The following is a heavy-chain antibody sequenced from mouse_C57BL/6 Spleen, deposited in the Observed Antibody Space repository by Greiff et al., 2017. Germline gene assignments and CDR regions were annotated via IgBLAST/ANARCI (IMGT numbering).Heavy chain of an antibody. CDR1: GFNIKNTY. CDR2: IDPANGNT. D-gene: IGHD2-2*01. V-gene: IGHV14-3*01. CDR3: ARGWDYGYGRWYFDV. J-gene: IGHJ1*03. Sequence: VQLQQSVAELVRPGASVKLSCTASGFNIKNTYMHWVKQRPEQGLEWIGRIDPANGNTKYAPKFQGKATITADTSSNTAYLQLSSLTSEDTAIYYCARGWDYGYGRWYFDVWGTGTTVTVSS.